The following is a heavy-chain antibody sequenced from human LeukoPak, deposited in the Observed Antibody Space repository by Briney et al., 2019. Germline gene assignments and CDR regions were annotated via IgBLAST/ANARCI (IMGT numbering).Heavy chain of an antibody. Sequence: PGGSLRLSCAASGFTFSNSAMSWVRQAPGKGLEWVANIKYDGSEKYCVDSVKGRFTISRDNAKNSLYLQMDSLRAEDTAVYYCARDGSGEWPIGYWGQGTLVTVSS. CDR1: GFTFSNSA. CDR3: ARDGSGEWPIGY. J-gene: IGHJ4*02. CDR2: IKYDGSEK. D-gene: IGHD3-10*01. V-gene: IGHV3-7*01.